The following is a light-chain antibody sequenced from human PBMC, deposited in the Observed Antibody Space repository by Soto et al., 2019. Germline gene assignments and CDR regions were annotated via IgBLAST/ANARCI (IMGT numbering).Light chain of an antibody. CDR2: KDS. CDR3: QSADSSGTSYVV. J-gene: IGLJ2*01. CDR1: ALPKQY. Sequence: SYELTQPPSVSVSPGQTARITCSGDALPKQYAYWYQQKPGQAPVLVIYKDSERPSGIPERFSGSSSGTTVTLTISGVQAEDEVDYYCQSADSSGTSYVVFGGGTKLTVL. V-gene: IGLV3-25*03.